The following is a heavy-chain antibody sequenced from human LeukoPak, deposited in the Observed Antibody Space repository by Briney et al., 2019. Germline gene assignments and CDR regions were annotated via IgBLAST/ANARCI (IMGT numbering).Heavy chain of an antibody. CDR2: INPSGGNT. CDR1: VYTFSNYH. V-gene: IGHV1-46*01. J-gene: IGHJ4*02. Sequence: GASVNDSFKSSVYTFSNYHMHSLRQAPAQGLDGMGIINPSGGNTSYAQKFQGRVAMTRDTSTSTVYMELSSLRSEDTAVYYCARWHFVDYRFDYWGQGTLVTVSS. CDR3: ARWHFVDYRFDY. D-gene: IGHD4-11*01.